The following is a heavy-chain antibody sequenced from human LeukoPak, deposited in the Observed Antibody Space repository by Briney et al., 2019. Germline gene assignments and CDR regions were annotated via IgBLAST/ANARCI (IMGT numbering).Heavy chain of an antibody. Sequence: GASVTVSFKASGYTFTDYYLHWVRQAPGQGLEWVGWIHPNSGGTHYAQKFQGRLTMTRDTSISTAYMELNRLRSDDTAVYYCARDMGRYSGYDYDYWGQGTLVTASS. J-gene: IGHJ4*02. D-gene: IGHD5-12*01. V-gene: IGHV1-2*02. CDR2: IHPNSGGT. CDR3: ARDMGRYSGYDYDY. CDR1: GYTFTDYY.